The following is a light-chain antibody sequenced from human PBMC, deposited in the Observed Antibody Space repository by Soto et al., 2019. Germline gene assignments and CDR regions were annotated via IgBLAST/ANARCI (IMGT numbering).Light chain of an antibody. CDR2: CAS. V-gene: IGKV3-20*01. J-gene: IGKJ1*01. CDR1: QSVSSSY. CDR3: QQYGKLPRT. Sequence: EIVLTQSPGTLSLSPVERATLSFRASQSVSSSYLAWYQQKPGQAPRLLIFCASRRATGIPDRFSGSGSGTNFTLTISRLEPEDFAVYYCQQYGKLPRTFGQGTKVDIK.